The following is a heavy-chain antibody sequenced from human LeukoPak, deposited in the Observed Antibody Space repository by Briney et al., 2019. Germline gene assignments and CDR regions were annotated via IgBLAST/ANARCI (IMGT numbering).Heavy chain of an antibody. V-gene: IGHV3-23*01. J-gene: IGHJ3*02. CDR2: ISGSCGST. CDR1: GFTFNSYA. CDR3: AKSGYCSSTRCYRNAFDI. Sequence: PGGSLRPSCAASGFTFNSYAMSWVRQPPGKGLEWVSAISGSCGSTYYADFVRGRFTISRDHSKNTLYLQLNSLGAEDTAVYYCAKSGYCSSTRCYRNAFDIWGQGTMVTVSS. D-gene: IGHD2-2*01.